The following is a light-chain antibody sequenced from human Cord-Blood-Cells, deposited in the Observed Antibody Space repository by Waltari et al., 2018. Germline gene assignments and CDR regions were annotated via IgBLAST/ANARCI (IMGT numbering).Light chain of an antibody. V-gene: IGKV1-39*01. J-gene: IGKJ2*03. CDR3: QQSYSTPYS. CDR2: AAS. Sequence: DIQMTQPPSSLSASVGDRVTITCRASQSISSYLHWYQQKPGKAPKLLIYAASSLQSGVRSRFSGSGSGTDFTLTISSLQPEDFATYYCQQSYSTPYSFGQGTKREIK. CDR1: QSISSY.